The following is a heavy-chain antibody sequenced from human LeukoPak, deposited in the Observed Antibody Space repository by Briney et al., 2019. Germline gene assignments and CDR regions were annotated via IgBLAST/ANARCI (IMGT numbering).Heavy chain of an antibody. Sequence: ASVKVSCKASGYTFTGYYMHWVRQAPGQGLEWMGWINPNSGGTNYAQKFRGRVTMTRDTSISTAYMELSRLRSDDTAVYYCARERDSGYDLAHFDYWGQGTLVTVSS. CDR1: GYTFTGYY. D-gene: IGHD5-12*01. CDR3: ARERDSGYDLAHFDY. CDR2: INPNSGGT. J-gene: IGHJ4*02. V-gene: IGHV1-2*02.